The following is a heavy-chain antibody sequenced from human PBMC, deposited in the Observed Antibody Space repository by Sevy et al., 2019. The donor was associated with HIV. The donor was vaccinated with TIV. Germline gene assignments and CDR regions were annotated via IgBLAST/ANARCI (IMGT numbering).Heavy chain of an antibody. V-gene: IGHV4-61*01. Sequence: KQSQTLSLTCTVSGGSVSSGSYYWSWIRQPPGKGLEWIGYIYYSGSTNYNPSLKSRVTISVDTSKNQFSLKLSSVTAADTAVYYCARDNLDYYGSGSFDPWGQGTLVTVSS. CDR3: ARDNLDYYGSGSFDP. CDR2: IYYSGST. J-gene: IGHJ5*02. D-gene: IGHD3-10*01. CDR1: GGSVSSGSYY.